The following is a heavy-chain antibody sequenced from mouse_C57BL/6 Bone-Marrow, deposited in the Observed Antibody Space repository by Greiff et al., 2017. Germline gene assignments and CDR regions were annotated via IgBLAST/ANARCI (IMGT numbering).Heavy chain of an antibody. CDR1: GYTFTDYY. Sequence: VKLQESGAELVRPGASVKLSCKASGYTFTDYYINWVKQRPGQGLEWIARIYPGSGNTYYNEKFKGKATLTAEKSSSTAYMQLSSLTSEDSAVYFCARSYFIWGQGTSVTVSS. D-gene: IGHD2-10*01. V-gene: IGHV1-76*01. J-gene: IGHJ4*01. CDR3: ARSYFI. CDR2: IYPGSGNT.